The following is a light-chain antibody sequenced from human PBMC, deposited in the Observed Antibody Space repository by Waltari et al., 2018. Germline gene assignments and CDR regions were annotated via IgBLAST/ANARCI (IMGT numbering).Light chain of an antibody. CDR2: QDV. CDR1: ELEKRY. V-gene: IGLV3-1*01. J-gene: IGLJ1*01. CDR3: QAWDSGVAGV. Sequence: SYDLIQSPSVSVSPGQTATITCSGDELEKRYVCWYQQKPGQSPVLVIYQDVRRPSEIPQGVSGSNSGNTATLTISGTQPMDEADYYCQAWDSGVAGVFGTGTKVTVL.